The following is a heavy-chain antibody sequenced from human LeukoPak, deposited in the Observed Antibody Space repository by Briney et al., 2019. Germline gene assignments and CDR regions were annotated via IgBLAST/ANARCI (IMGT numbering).Heavy chain of an antibody. CDR1: GFTFSSYS. Sequence: PGGSLRLSCAASGFTFSSYSVNWVRQAPGKGLEWVSSISSSSSYIYYADSVKGRFTISRDNSKNTLYLQMNSLRAEDTAIYYCAKAEGKNPTGGRWLDWGQGTLVTVSS. V-gene: IGHV3-21*04. J-gene: IGHJ4*02. D-gene: IGHD6-19*01. CDR2: ISSSSSYI. CDR3: AKAEGKNPTGGRWLD.